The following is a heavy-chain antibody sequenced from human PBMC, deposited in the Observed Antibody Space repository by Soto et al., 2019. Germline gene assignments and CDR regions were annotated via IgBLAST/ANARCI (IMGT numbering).Heavy chain of an antibody. J-gene: IGHJ6*02. D-gene: IGHD1-26*01. CDR2: IIPIFGTA. Sequence: SVKVSCKASRVAFSKFIVTWVRQAPGLGLEWVGGIIPIFGTANYAQKFQGRVTITADESTSTSYMEVNNLRSEDTAVYYCAKVRYSTPMGYYYGMDVWGQGTTVTVSS. V-gene: IGHV1-69*13. CDR1: RVAFSKFI. CDR3: AKVRYSTPMGYYYGMDV.